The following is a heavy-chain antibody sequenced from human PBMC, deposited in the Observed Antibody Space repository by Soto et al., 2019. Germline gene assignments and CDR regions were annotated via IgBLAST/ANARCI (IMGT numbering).Heavy chain of an antibody. D-gene: IGHD1-20*01. CDR2: ISGSGGST. CDR1: GFTFSSYA. Sequence: GGSMRLSCAASGFTFSSYAMSWVRQASEKGLEWVSAISGSGGSTYYADSVKGRFTISRDNSKNTLYLQMNSLRAEDTAVYYCAKGRYNWNGVSILDYWGQGTLLTVSS. J-gene: IGHJ4*02. CDR3: AKGRYNWNGVSILDY. V-gene: IGHV3-23*01.